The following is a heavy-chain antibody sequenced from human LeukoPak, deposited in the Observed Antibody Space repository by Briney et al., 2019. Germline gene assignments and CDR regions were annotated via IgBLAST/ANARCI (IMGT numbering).Heavy chain of an antibody. V-gene: IGHV1-69*06. D-gene: IGHD3-22*01. Sequence: EASVKVSCKASRGTFSNYAISWVRQAPGQGLEWMGGIIPIFDTANYAQKFQGRVTITADKSTSTAYMELRSLRAEDTAVYYCGRDFLGNNDRSDYVTWGQGTLVTVSS. CDR3: GRDFLGNNDRSDYVT. J-gene: IGHJ5*02. CDR2: IIPIFDTA. CDR1: RGTFSNYA.